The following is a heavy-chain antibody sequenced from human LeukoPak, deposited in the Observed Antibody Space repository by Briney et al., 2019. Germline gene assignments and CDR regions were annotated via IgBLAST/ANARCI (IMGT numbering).Heavy chain of an antibody. V-gene: IGHV3-21*01. CDR1: GFTFSSSS. J-gene: IGHJ4*02. CDR2: ISSGSSYI. Sequence: GGSLRLSCAASGFTFSSSSMNWVRQAPGKGLEWVLSISSGSSYIYYADSVKGRFTISRDNAKNSLFLQMNGLRAEDTAVYYCARGSGYDAPMPKLSDSWGQGTLVTVSS. CDR3: ARGSGYDAPMPKLSDS. D-gene: IGHD5-12*01.